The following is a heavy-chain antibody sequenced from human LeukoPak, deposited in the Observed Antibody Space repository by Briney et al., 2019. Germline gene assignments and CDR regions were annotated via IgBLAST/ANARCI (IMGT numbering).Heavy chain of an antibody. D-gene: IGHD3-3*01. CDR1: GYTFTGYY. Sequence: GASVKVSCKASGYTFTGYYMHWVRQAPGQGLEWMGWINPNSGGTNYAQKFQGRVTMIRDTSISTAYMELSRLRSDDTAVYYCARDGPSGYDFWSGYDFDYWGQGTLVTVSS. V-gene: IGHV1-2*02. J-gene: IGHJ4*02. CDR2: INPNSGGT. CDR3: ARDGPSGYDFWSGYDFDY.